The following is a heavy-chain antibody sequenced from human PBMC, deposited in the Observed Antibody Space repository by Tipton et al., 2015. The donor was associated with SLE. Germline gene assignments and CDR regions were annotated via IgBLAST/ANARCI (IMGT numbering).Heavy chain of an antibody. CDR2: IKEDGGEK. Sequence: GSLRLSCAASGFTFSNYWMTWVRQATGKGLEWVANIKEDGGEKSYVDSVKGRFTISRDNAKNSLYLQMDNLRPEDTAVYYCATRQGSGWYQSFDYWGQGALVTVSS. V-gene: IGHV3-7*01. CDR3: ATRQGSGWYQSFDY. D-gene: IGHD6-19*01. CDR1: GFTFSNYW. J-gene: IGHJ4*02.